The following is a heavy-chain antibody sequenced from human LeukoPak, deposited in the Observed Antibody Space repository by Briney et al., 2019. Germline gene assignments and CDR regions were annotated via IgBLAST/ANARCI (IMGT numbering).Heavy chain of an antibody. Sequence: TGGSLRLSCAASRFTFSSYSMNWVRQAPGKGLEWVSYISSSGSTIYYADSVKGRFTISRDNAKNSLYLQMNSLRAEDTAVYYCARGARYSSSWGYWGQGTLVTVSS. CDR3: ARGARYSSSWGY. CDR1: RFTFSSYS. CDR2: ISSSGSTI. V-gene: IGHV3-48*04. J-gene: IGHJ4*02. D-gene: IGHD6-13*01.